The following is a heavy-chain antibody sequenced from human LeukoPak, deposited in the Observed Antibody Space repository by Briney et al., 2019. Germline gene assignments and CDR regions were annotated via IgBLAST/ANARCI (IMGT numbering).Heavy chain of an antibody. CDR1: GFTFSSYS. D-gene: IGHD1-1*01. V-gene: IGHV3-21*01. CDR3: ARDQTTYYFDY. J-gene: IGHJ4*02. CDR2: ISSSSSYI. Sequence: GGSLRLSCAASGFTFSSYSMNWVRQAPGKGLEWVSSISSSSSYIYYADSVKGRFTISRDNAKNSLYLQMNSLRAEDTAVYYCARDQTTYYFDYWGRGTLVTVSS.